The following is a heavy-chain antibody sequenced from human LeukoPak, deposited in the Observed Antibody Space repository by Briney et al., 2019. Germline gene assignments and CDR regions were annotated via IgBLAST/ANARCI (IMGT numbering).Heavy chain of an antibody. CDR2: INPNSGGT. CDR3: AREFGVNQTIDY. J-gene: IGHJ4*02. V-gene: IGHV1-2*02. CDR1: GYTFTGYY. D-gene: IGHD3-10*01. Sequence: ASVKVPCKASGYTFTGYYMHWVRQAPGQGLEWMGWINPNSGGTNYAQKFQGRVTMTRDTSISTAYMELSRLRSDDTAVYYCAREFGVNQTIDYWGQGTLVTVSS.